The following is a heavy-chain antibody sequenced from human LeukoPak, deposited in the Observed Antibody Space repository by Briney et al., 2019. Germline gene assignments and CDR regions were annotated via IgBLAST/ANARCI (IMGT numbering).Heavy chain of an antibody. CDR3: ARGPMVRGPYTNTDY. CDR1: GYTFTSYG. Sequence: ASVKVSCKASGYTFTSYGISWVRQAPGQGLEWMGWISAYNGNTNYAQKLQGRVTMTTDTSPSTDYMELRSLRSDDTAVYYCARGPMVRGPYTNTDYWGQGTLVTVSP. CDR2: ISAYNGNT. V-gene: IGHV1-18*01. J-gene: IGHJ4*02. D-gene: IGHD3-10*01.